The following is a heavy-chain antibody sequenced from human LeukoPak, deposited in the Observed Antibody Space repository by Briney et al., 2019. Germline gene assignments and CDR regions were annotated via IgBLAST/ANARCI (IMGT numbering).Heavy chain of an antibody. D-gene: IGHD2-21*01. V-gene: IGHV1-8*03. CDR2: MNPYSGNT. Sequence: ASVKVSCKASGYTFTSYDINWVRQATGQGLEWMGWMNPYSGNTGYAQKFQGRVTITRNTSISTAYMELSSLRSEDTAVYYCARVTYCGGDCSLGGAFDIWGQGTMVTVSS. J-gene: IGHJ3*02. CDR1: GYTFTSYD. CDR3: ARVTYCGGDCSLGGAFDI.